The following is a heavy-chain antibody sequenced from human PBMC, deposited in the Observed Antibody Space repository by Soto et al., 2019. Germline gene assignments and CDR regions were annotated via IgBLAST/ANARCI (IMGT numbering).Heavy chain of an antibody. CDR3: VGVSLAGS. D-gene: IGHD6-19*01. CDR1: GFHFSAYW. CDR2: IKEDGSDN. J-gene: IGHJ4*02. V-gene: IGHV3-7*01. Sequence: EVQLVDSGGGLVQPGGSLRLSCVASGFHFSAYWMSWVRQAPGKGLEWVANIKEDGSDNYYVDSVKGRFTISRENAKNSLYLQMNSLRAEDTAVYYCVGVSLAGSWGQGTLVTVSS.